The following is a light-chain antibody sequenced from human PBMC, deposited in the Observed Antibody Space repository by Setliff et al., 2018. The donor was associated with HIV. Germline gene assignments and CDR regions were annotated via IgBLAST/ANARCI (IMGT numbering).Light chain of an antibody. CDR2: EVS. J-gene: IGLJ1*01. Sequence: QSALTQPASVSGSPGQSITLSCTGTTTDIGTYYYVSWYQQHPGKAPKLLIREVSYRPSGVSHRFSGSKSGNTASLTISGLQAEDEADHYCCSNTGSNTYVFGTGTKVTVL. V-gene: IGLV2-14*01. CDR3: CSNTGSNTYV. CDR1: TTDIGTYYY.